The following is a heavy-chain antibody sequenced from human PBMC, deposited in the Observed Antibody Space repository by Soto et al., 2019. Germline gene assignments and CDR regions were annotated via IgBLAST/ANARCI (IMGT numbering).Heavy chain of an antibody. CDR2: ISSSSSTI. J-gene: IGHJ6*03. CDR3: ARVFGCSGGSCYSPDYYYYMDV. CDR1: GFTFSSYS. V-gene: IGHV3-48*01. Sequence: EVQLVESGGGLVQPGGSLRLSCAASGFTFSSYSMNWVRQAPGKGLEWVSYISSSSSTIYYADSVKGRFTISRDNAKNSLYLQMNSLRAEDTAVYYCARVFGCSGGSCYSPDYYYYMDVWGKGTTVTVSS. D-gene: IGHD2-15*01.